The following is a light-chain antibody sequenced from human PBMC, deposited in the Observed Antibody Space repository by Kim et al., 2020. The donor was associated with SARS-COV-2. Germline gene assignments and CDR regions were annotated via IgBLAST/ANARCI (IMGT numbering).Light chain of an antibody. CDR3: KQYNSYSYT. Sequence: DIQMTQSPSTLSASVGDRVTITCRASQSISSWLAWYQQKPGKAPKLLIHKASSLESGVPSRFSGSGSGTEFTLTISSLQPDDFATYYCKQYNSYSYTFGKGNKLEI. CDR2: KAS. V-gene: IGKV1-5*03. J-gene: IGKJ2*01. CDR1: QSISSW.